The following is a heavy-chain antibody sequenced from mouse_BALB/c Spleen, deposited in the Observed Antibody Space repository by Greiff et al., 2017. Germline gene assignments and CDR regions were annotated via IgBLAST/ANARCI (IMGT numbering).Heavy chain of an antibody. Sequence: QVHVKQSGPGLVAPSQSLSITCTVSGFSLTSYGVHWVRQPPGKGLEWLGVIWAGGSTNYNSALMSRLSISKDNSKSQVFLKMNSLQTDDTAMYYCARVYGSSYYFDYWGQGTTLTVSS. V-gene: IGHV2-9*02. CDR3: ARVYGSSYYFDY. CDR1: GFSLTSYG. CDR2: IWAGGST. D-gene: IGHD1-1*01. J-gene: IGHJ2*01.